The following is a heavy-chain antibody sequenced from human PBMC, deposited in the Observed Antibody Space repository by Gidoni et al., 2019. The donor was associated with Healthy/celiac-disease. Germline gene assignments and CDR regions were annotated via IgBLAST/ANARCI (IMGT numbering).Heavy chain of an antibody. Sequence: EVQLVESGGGLVQPGGSLRPSCAASGFTFSSYEMNWVRQAPGKGLEWVSYISSSGSTIYYADSVKGRFTISRDNAKNSLYLQMNSLRAEDTAVYYCASIRYFDYYYMDVWGKGTTVTVSS. CDR3: ASIRYFDYYYMDV. D-gene: IGHD3-9*01. CDR2: ISSSGSTI. V-gene: IGHV3-48*03. J-gene: IGHJ6*03. CDR1: GFTFSSYE.